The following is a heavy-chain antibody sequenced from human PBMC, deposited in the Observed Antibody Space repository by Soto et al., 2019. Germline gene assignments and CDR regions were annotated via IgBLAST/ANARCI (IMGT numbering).Heavy chain of an antibody. Sequence: EVQLLESGGGSAQPGGSVRLSCAASGFTFSSYGMSWVRQAPGKGLEWVSAISESGGTTYYADSVKGRFTISRDNSRNTQYLQMNTLRAEDTAVYYCAKGDRDSGWFEWGQGTLVIVSS. D-gene: IGHD6-19*01. J-gene: IGHJ4*02. CDR3: AKGDRDSGWFE. CDR2: ISESGGTT. V-gene: IGHV3-23*01. CDR1: GFTFSSYG.